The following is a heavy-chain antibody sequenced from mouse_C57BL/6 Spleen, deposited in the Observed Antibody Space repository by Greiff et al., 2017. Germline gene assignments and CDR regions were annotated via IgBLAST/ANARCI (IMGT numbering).Heavy chain of an antibody. J-gene: IGHJ3*01. Sequence: QVQLQQSGPELVKPGASVKISCKASGYSFTSYYIHWVKQRPGQGLEWIGWIYPGSGNTKYNEKFKGKATLTADTSSSTAYMQLSILTSEDSAVYYCARDYSSGYWFAYWGQGTLVTVSA. CDR1: GYSFTSYY. V-gene: IGHV1-66*01. D-gene: IGHD3-2*02. CDR3: ARDYSSGYWFAY. CDR2: IYPGSGNT.